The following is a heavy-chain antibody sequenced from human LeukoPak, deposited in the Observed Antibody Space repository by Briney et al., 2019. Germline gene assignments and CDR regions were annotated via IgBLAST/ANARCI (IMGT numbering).Heavy chain of an antibody. D-gene: IGHD1-26*01. CDR3: AKDPANWDGYFDL. Sequence: GGSLRLSCAASGFTVSSNYMSWVRQAPGKGLEWVSTISGSGGSTYYADSVKGRFTISRDNSKNTLYLQMSSLRAEDTAVYYCAKDPANWDGYFDLWGRGTLVTVSS. V-gene: IGHV3-23*01. J-gene: IGHJ2*01. CDR1: GFTVSSNY. CDR2: ISGSGGST.